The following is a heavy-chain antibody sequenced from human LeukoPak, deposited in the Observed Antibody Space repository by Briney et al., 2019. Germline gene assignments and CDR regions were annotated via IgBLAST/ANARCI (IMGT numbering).Heavy chain of an antibody. J-gene: IGHJ6*03. CDR3: ARVSTYPYYYYYMDV. Sequence: SETLSLTCAVYGGSFSGYYWSWIRQPPGKGLEWIGEINHSGSTNYNPSLKSRVTISVDTSKNQFSLKLSSVTAADTAVYYCARVSTYPYYYYYMDVWGKGTTATVSS. D-gene: IGHD2-21*01. CDR1: GGSFSGYY. CDR2: INHSGST. V-gene: IGHV4-34*01.